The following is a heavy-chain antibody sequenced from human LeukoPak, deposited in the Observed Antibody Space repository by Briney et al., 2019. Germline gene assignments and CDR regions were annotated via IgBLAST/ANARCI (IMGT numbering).Heavy chain of an antibody. CDR3: ARDSYYSSDF. Sequence: GGSLRLSCAASGFTFRSYWMSWVRQAPGKGLEWVANIKQDGSEKYYVDSVKGRFTISRDNAKNSLYLQMNSLRAEDTAVYFCARDSYYSSDFWGQGTLVTASS. CDR2: IKQDGSEK. D-gene: IGHD2/OR15-2a*01. V-gene: IGHV3-7*05. J-gene: IGHJ4*02. CDR1: GFTFRSYW.